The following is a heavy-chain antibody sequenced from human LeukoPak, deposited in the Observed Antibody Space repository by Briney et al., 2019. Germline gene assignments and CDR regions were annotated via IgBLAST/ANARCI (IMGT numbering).Heavy chain of an antibody. V-gene: IGHV3-30*18. CDR2: ISCDGTNQ. Sequence: GRSLRLSCAASGFSFNNYGIHWVRQAPGKGLEWVAVISCDGTNQYYADSVKGRFTISRDNSNNMLYLQMDSLRPEDTALYYCAKLAMVRGPLDAFDVWGQGTMVTVSS. CDR1: GFSFNNYG. D-gene: IGHD3-10*01. J-gene: IGHJ3*01. CDR3: AKLAMVRGPLDAFDV.